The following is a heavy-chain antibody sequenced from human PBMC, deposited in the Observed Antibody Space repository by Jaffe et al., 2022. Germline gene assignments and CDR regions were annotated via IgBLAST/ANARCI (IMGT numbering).Heavy chain of an antibody. J-gene: IGHJ3*02. V-gene: IGHV4-59*01. Sequence: QVQLQESGPGLVKPSETLSLTCTVSGCSISPYYWSWIRQPPGKGLEWIGYMYYTETPHYNPALKSRVTISMDMSKNQFSLKVDSVTAADTAVYYCARGGVYGGSHAFDIWGQGTMVSVSS. D-gene: IGHD2-15*01. CDR2: MYYTETP. CDR1: GCSISPYY. CDR3: ARGGVYGGSHAFDI.